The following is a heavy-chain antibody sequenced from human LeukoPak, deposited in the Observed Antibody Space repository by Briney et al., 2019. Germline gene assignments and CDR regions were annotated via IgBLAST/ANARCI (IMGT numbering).Heavy chain of an antibody. CDR2: IYHSGST. D-gene: IGHD5-24*01. Sequence: SETLSLTCTVSGGSISSSNYYWGWIRQPPGKGLEWIGYIYHSGSTNYNPSLKSRVTISVDTSKNQFSLKLSSVTAADTAVYYCAQLVGTGYWYFDLWGRGTLVTVSS. V-gene: IGHV4-61*05. CDR1: GGSISSSNYY. J-gene: IGHJ2*01. CDR3: AQLVGTGYWYFDL.